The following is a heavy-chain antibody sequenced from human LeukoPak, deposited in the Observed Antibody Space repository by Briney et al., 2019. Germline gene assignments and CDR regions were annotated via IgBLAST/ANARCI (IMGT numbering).Heavy chain of an antibody. J-gene: IGHJ5*02. D-gene: IGHD6-13*01. CDR1: GGSISSSNW. Sequence: SETLSLTCAVSGGSISSSNWWSWVRQPPGKGLEWIGEIYHSGSTNYNPSLKSRVTMSVDTSKNQFSLKLSSVTAADTAVYYCAREGLSSLFDPWGQGTLVTVSS. CDR3: AREGLSSLFDP. V-gene: IGHV4-4*02. CDR2: IYHSGST.